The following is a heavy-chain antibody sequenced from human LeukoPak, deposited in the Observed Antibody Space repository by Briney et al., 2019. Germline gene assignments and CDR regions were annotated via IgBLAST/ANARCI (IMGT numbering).Heavy chain of an antibody. Sequence: GGSLRLSCAGSGFTFSNYGMHWVRQAPGKGLEWVAVIWYEGTNKYYADSVKGRFTISKDNSKNTLYLQMDSLRAEDTAMYYCARQGGLGNYATGSWFDPWGQGTLVTVSS. CDR1: GFTFSNYG. V-gene: IGHV3-33*01. D-gene: IGHD1-7*01. CDR2: IWYEGTNK. J-gene: IGHJ5*02. CDR3: ARQGGLGNYATGSWFDP.